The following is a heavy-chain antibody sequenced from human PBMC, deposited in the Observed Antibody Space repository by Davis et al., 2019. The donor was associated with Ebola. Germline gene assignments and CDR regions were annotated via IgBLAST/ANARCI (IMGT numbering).Heavy chain of an antibody. V-gene: IGHV3-7*01. CDR3: ASGLDY. Sequence: GGSLRLSCAASGFTFSSYAMSWVRQAPGKGLEWVANIKQDGSEKYYVDSVKGRFTISRDNAKNSLYLQMDGLRVDDTAIYYCASGLDYWGQGSLVTVSS. CDR1: GFTFSSYA. J-gene: IGHJ4*02. CDR2: IKQDGSEK.